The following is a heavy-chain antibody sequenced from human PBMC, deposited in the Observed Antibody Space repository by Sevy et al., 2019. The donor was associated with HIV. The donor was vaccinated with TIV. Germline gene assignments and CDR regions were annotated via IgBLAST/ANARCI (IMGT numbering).Heavy chain of an antibody. J-gene: IGHJ3*02. CDR2: ISYDGSNQ. CDR3: ARFPPERAFDI. CDR1: GLAFSSYA. Sequence: GGSLRLSCAASGLAFSSYAMHRVRQAPHKGLEWVAVISYDGSNQDYADSVKGRFTISRDNSKNTLYLQMNSLRVEDTAVYYCARFPPERAFDIWGQGTMVTVSS. V-gene: IGHV3-30*04.